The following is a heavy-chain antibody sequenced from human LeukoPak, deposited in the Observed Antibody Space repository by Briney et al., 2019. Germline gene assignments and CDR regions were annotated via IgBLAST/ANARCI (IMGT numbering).Heavy chain of an antibody. V-gene: IGHV3-7*01. J-gene: IGHJ4*02. CDR1: GFTFSSHW. CDR3: AREPHIAVVTHFDY. Sequence: GGSLRLSCAASGFTFSSHWMSWVRQAPGKGLEWVANIKQDGSEKYYVDSVRGRFTISRDNAKNSLFPQMNSLRAEDTAVYYCAREPHIAVVTHFDYWGRGTLVTVSS. CDR2: IKQDGSEK. D-gene: IGHD6-19*01.